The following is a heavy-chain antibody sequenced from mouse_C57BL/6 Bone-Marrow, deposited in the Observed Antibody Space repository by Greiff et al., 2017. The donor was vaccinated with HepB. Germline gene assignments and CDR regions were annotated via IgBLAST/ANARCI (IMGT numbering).Heavy chain of an antibody. Sequence: QVQLKQSGAELARPGASVKLSCKASGYTFTSYGISWVKQRTGQGLEWIGEIYPRSGNTYYNEKFKGKATLTADKSSSTAYMELRSLTSEDSAVYFCGYGSSYLFDYWGQGTTLTVSS. V-gene: IGHV1-81*01. J-gene: IGHJ2*01. CDR1: GYTFTSYG. CDR3: GYGSSYLFDY. CDR2: IYPRSGNT. D-gene: IGHD1-1*01.